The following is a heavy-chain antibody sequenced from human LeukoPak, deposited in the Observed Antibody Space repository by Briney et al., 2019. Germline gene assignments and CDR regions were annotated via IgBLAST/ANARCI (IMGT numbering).Heavy chain of an antibody. CDR1: GGSINSYY. V-gene: IGHV4-59*01. CDR3: TPSYYYDSSGYIAV. CDR2: IYYSGST. Sequence: SETLSLTCTVSGGSINSYYWSWIRQPPGKGLEWIGYIYYSGSTNYNPSLKSRVTISLDTSRTQFSLKLSSVTAADTAVYYCTPSYYYDSSGYIAVWGQGTLVTVSS. D-gene: IGHD3-22*01. J-gene: IGHJ4*02.